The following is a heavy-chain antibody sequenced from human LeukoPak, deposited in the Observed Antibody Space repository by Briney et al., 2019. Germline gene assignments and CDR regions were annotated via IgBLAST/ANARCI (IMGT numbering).Heavy chain of an antibody. Sequence: GGSLRLSCAASGFTFSSYAMHWVRQAPGKGLEWVAVISYDGSNKYYADSVKGRFTLSRDNSRNTLDLQMNSLGPEDTAVYYCAKEYDSGGYGAYFDYWGRGTLVTVSS. CDR1: GFTFSSYA. CDR2: ISYDGSNK. D-gene: IGHD3-10*01. V-gene: IGHV3-30-3*01. J-gene: IGHJ4*02. CDR3: AKEYDSGGYGAYFDY.